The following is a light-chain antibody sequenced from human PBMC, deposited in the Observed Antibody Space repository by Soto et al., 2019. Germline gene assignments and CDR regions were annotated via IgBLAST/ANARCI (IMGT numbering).Light chain of an antibody. CDR2: DVS. J-gene: IGKJ3*01. CDR1: EDISNY. V-gene: IGKV1-33*01. Sequence: DLQMTQSPSSLSASVGDRVTITCQASEDISNYLNWYQQRPGTAPKLLIYDVSNLQSGVPSRFSGSRSGTDLTLTIISLQAEDTATYFCQQYYTPPSFGHGTKVNIK. CDR3: QQYYTPPS.